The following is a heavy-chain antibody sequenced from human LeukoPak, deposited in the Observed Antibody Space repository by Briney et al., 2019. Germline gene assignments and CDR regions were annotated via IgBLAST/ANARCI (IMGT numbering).Heavy chain of an antibody. CDR2: IWYDGSNK. CDR1: GFTFSSYG. Sequence: GGSLRLSCAASGFTFSSYGMHWVRQAPGKGLEWVAVIWYDGSNKYYADSVKGRFTISRDNSKNTLYLQMNSLRAEDTAVYYCAKQNTMVRLNDYWGQGTLVTVSS. D-gene: IGHD3-10*01. CDR3: AKQNTMVRLNDY. J-gene: IGHJ4*02. V-gene: IGHV3-33*06.